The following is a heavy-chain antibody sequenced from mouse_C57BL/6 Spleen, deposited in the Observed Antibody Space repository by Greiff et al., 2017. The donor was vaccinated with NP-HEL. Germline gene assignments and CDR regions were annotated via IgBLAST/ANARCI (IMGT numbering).Heavy chain of an antibody. CDR2: IYPGGGYT. D-gene: IGHD2-1*01. V-gene: IGHV1-63*01. CDR3: ARFHYGNSYFDY. J-gene: IGHJ2*01. CDR1: GYTFTNYW. Sequence: QVHVKQSGAELVRPGTSVKMSCKASGYTFTNYWIGWAKQRPGHGLEWIGDIYPGGGYTNYNEKFKGKATLTADKSSSTAYMQFSSLTSEDSAIYYCARFHYGNSYFDYWGQGTTLTVSS.